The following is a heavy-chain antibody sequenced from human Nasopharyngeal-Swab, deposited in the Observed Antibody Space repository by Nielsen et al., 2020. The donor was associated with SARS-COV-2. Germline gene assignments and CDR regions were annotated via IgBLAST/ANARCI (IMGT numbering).Heavy chain of an antibody. Sequence: GGSLRLSCAASGFIFGASAIHWVRQASGKGLEWVGRIRSKGNSYATAYAASVKDRFTISRDDSKNTAYLQMNSLITEDTAVYYCTRCGGSCYTGKDYWGQGTLVTVSS. J-gene: IGHJ4*02. CDR2: IRSKGNSYAT. CDR1: GFIFGASA. V-gene: IGHV3-73*01. CDR3: TRCGGSCYTGKDY. D-gene: IGHD2-15*01.